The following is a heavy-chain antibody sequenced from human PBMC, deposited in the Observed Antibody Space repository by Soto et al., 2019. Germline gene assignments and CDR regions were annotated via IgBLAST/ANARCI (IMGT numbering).Heavy chain of an antibody. CDR3: AKGKGVGATPDGANC. CDR1: GFTFSSNG. V-gene: IGHV3-23*01. D-gene: IGHD1-26*01. Sequence: EVQVLESGGGLVQPGGSLRLSCAASGFTFSSNGMNWVRQAPGKGLEWVSGIRSDGDTTYNADSVKGRFTVSRDTXXXXXXXXXXXXXXXXXAIYYCAKGKGVGATPDGANCWGQGTLVTVSS. CDR2: IRSDGDTT. J-gene: IGHJ4*02.